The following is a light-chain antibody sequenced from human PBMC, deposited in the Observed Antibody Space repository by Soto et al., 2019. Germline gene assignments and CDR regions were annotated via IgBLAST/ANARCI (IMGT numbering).Light chain of an antibody. CDR2: GAS. CDR1: QSINIY. J-gene: IGKJ2*01. V-gene: IGKV1-39*01. Sequence: IQMTQSPSSLSASVGDRVTVTCRASQSINIYLNWYQQKPGKAPTLLIYGASNLQSGVPSRFSGGGSRTEFTLTISSLQAEDFAAYYCQQSYRSPYTFGQGTRLEIK. CDR3: QQSYRSPYT.